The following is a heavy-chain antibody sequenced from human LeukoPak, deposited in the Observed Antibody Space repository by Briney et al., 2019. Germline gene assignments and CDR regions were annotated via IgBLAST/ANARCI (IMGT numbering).Heavy chain of an antibody. CDR3: AREDTTMVRGPLDGMDV. CDR2: IYSGGST. CDR1: GFTVSSNY. J-gene: IGHJ6*02. D-gene: IGHD3-10*01. Sequence: HPGGSLRLSCAASGFTVSSNYMSWVRQAPGKGLEWVSVIYSGGSTYYADSVKGRFTISRDNSKNSLYLQMNSLRAEDTAVYYCAREDTTMVRGPLDGMDVWGQGTTVTVSS. V-gene: IGHV3-53*01.